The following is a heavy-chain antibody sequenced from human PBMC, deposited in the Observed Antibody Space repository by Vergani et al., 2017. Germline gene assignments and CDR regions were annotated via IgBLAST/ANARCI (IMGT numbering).Heavy chain of an antibody. CDR1: GFTFSSYG. V-gene: IGHV3-30*18. Sequence: QVQLVESGGGVVQPGRSLRLSCAASGFTFSSYGMHWVRQAPGKGLEWVAVISYDGSNKYYADSVKGRFTISRDNSKNTLYLQMNSLRAEDTAVYYCAKDGGDWGQEPWSPSPQ. J-gene: IGHJ4*01. CDR2: ISYDGSNK. CDR3: AKDGGD.